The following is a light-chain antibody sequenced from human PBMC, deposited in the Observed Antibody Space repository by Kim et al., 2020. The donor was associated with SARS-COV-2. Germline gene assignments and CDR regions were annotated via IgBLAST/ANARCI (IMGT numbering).Light chain of an antibody. V-gene: IGKV3-15*01. CDR1: QSVSSN. Sequence: EVVMTQSPATLSVSPGERATLSCRASQSVSSNLAWYQQKPGQAPRLLIYGTSTRATVIPARFSGSGSGTEFTLIISSLQSEDFAVYYCQQYNNWPRTFGQGTKVDIK. J-gene: IGKJ1*01. CDR2: GTS. CDR3: QQYNNWPRT.